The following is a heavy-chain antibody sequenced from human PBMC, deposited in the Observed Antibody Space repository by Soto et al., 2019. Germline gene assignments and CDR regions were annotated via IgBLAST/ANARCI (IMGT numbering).Heavy chain of an antibody. Sequence: PGGSLRLSCTASGFTFGDYAMSWFRQAPGKGLEWVGFIRSKAYGGTTEYAASVKGRFTISRDDSKSIAYLQMNSLKTEDTAVYYCTRDPNILTGYYIPPGYWGQGTLVTVSS. D-gene: IGHD3-9*01. J-gene: IGHJ4*02. V-gene: IGHV3-49*03. CDR2: IRSKAYGGTT. CDR3: TRDPNILTGYYIPPGY. CDR1: GFTFGDYA.